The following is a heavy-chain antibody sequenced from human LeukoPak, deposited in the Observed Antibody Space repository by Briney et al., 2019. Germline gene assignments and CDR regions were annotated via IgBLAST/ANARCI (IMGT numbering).Heavy chain of an antibody. CDR1: GYSFTSYW. CDR3: ARFRLWRAAAGSDYFDY. D-gene: IGHD6-13*01. J-gene: IGHJ4*02. V-gene: IGHV5-51*01. Sequence: GESLKISCKGSGYSFTSYWIGWVRQMPGKGLEWTGIIYPGDSDTRYSPPFQGQVTISADKSISTAYLQWSSLKASDTAMYYCARFRLWRAAAGSDYFDYWGQGTLVTVSS. CDR2: IYPGDSDT.